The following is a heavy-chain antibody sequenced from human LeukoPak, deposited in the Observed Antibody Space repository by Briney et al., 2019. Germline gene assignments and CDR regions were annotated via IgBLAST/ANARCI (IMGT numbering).Heavy chain of an antibody. D-gene: IGHD3-22*01. Sequence: GGSLRLSCAASGFTFSSYSMNWVRQAPGKELEWVSSISSSSSYIYYADSVKGRFTISRDNAKNSLYLQMNSLRAEDTAVYYCARDPANYYDSSGYSHDAFDIWGQGTMVTVSS. CDR2: ISSSSSYI. V-gene: IGHV3-21*01. J-gene: IGHJ3*02. CDR1: GFTFSSYS. CDR3: ARDPANYYDSSGYSHDAFDI.